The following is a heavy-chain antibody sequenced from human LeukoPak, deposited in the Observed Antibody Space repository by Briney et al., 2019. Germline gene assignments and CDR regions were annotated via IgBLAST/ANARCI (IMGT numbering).Heavy chain of an antibody. CDR1: GGSFSGYY. CDR2: INHSGST. J-gene: IGHJ5*02. CDR3: ARFRKYYDFLSGHYNWFDP. V-gene: IGHV4-34*01. Sequence: PSETLSLTCAVYGGSFSGYYWSWIRQPPGKGLEWIGEINHSGSTNYNPSLKSRVTISVDTSKNQFSLKLSSVTAADTAVYYCARFRKYYDFLSGHYNWFDPWGQGTLVTVSS. D-gene: IGHD3-3*01.